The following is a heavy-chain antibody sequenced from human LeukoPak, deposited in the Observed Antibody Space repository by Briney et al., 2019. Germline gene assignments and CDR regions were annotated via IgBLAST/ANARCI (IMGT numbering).Heavy chain of an antibody. CDR2: IYTSGST. CDR3: AREVYCSGGSCYSRAMVYFDY. J-gene: IGHJ4*02. CDR1: GGSISSGDYY. Sequence: SETLSLTCTVSGGSISSGDYYWSWIRQPAGKGLEWIGRIYTSGSTNYNPSLKSRVTISVDTSKNQFSLKLSSVTAADTAVYYCAREVYCSGGSCYSRAMVYFDYWGQGTLVTVSS. V-gene: IGHV4-61*02. D-gene: IGHD2-15*01.